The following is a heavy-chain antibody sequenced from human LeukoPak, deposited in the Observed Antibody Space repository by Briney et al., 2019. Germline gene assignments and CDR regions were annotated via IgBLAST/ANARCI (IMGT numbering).Heavy chain of an antibody. CDR1: GGSISSGDYY. D-gene: IGHD2-15*01. Sequence: SETLSLTCTVSGGSISSGDYYWSWIRQPPGKGLEWIGYIYYSGSTYYNPSLKSRVTISVNTSKNQFSLKLSSVTAADTAVYCCARPPLLYDAFDIWGQGTMVTVSS. V-gene: IGHV4-30-4*01. CDR3: ARPPLLYDAFDI. CDR2: IYYSGST. J-gene: IGHJ3*02.